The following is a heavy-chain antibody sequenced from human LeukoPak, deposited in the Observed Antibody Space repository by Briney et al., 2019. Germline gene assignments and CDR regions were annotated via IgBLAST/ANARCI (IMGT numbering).Heavy chain of an antibody. CDR1: GFTFSSYA. Sequence: GRYLRLSCAASGFTFSSYAMHWVRQAPGKGLEWVAVISYDGSNKYYADSVKGRFTISRDNSKNTLYLQMNSLRAEDTAVYYCARQFIAVAGTFDYWGQGTLVTVSS. D-gene: IGHD6-19*01. CDR3: ARQFIAVAGTFDY. V-gene: IGHV3-30*04. J-gene: IGHJ4*02. CDR2: ISYDGSNK.